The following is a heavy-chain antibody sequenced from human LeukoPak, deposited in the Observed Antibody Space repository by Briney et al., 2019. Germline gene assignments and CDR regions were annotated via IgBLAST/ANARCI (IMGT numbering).Heavy chain of an antibody. CDR2: INHSGST. CDR1: GGSFSGYY. J-gene: IGHJ5*02. V-gene: IGHV4-34*01. CDR3: ARDHRYCSSTSCFRRGYNWFDP. D-gene: IGHD2-2*01. Sequence: SETLSLTCAVYGGSFSGYYWSWIRQPPGKGLEWIGEINHSGSTNYNPSLKSRVTISVDTSKNQFSLKLSSVTAADTAVYYCARDHRYCSSTSCFRRGYNWFDPWGQGTLVTVSS.